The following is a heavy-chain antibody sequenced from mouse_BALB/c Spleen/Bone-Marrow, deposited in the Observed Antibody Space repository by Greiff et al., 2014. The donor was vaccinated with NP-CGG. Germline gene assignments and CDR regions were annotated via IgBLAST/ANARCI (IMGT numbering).Heavy chain of an antibody. D-gene: IGHD2-12*01. CDR3: TRRGVYDKRSAIDY. CDR2: ISSGGSNT. J-gene: IGHJ4*01. V-gene: IGHV5-6*01. CDR1: GFTFITYG. Sequence: EVQRVESGGDLVKPGGSLKLSCAASGFTFITYGMSWVRQTPDKRLEWVATISSGGSNTYYPDSVKGRFTISRDNAKNTLYLQMSSLKSEDTAMYYCTRRGVYDKRSAIDYWGQGTSVTVSS.